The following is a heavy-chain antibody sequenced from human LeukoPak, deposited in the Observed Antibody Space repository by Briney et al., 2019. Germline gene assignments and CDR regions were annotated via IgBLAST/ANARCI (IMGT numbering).Heavy chain of an antibody. CDR3: AKWGDYDVLTGYYVSDY. D-gene: IGHD3-9*01. CDR2: ITGSGSGI. CDR1: GFTFSNYA. Sequence: PGGCLRLSCAASGFTFSNYAMSWVRQAPGKGLEWVSAITGSGSGIYYADSMKSRFTISRDNSKNTLYLQMNSLRAEDTAVYYCAKWGDYDVLTGYYVSDYWGQGTLVTVSS. V-gene: IGHV3-23*01. J-gene: IGHJ4*02.